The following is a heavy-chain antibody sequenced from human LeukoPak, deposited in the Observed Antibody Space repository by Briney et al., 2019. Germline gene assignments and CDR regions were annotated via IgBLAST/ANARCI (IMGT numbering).Heavy chain of an antibody. CDR1: GGSFSGYY. Sequence: SETLSLTCAVYGGSFSGYYWSWIRQPPGKGLEWIGRIYTSGSTNYNPSLKSRVTMSVDTSENQFSLKLSSVTAADTAVYYCARDHYMDVWGKGTTVTVSS. CDR2: IYTSGST. J-gene: IGHJ6*03. CDR3: ARDHYMDV. V-gene: IGHV4-4*07.